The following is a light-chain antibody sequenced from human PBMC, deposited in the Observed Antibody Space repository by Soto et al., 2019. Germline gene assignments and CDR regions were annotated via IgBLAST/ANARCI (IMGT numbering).Light chain of an antibody. J-gene: IGKJ1*01. CDR2: GAS. CDR3: QHYNNWPPWT. CDR1: QSVSSN. Sequence: EIVMTQSPATLSVSPGERATLSCRASQSVSSNLAWYQQKPGQAPRLLIYGASTRATGIPVRFSGSGSGTEFTLTISSLQSEDFAVYYCQHYNNWPPWTFGPGTKVEIK. V-gene: IGKV3-15*01.